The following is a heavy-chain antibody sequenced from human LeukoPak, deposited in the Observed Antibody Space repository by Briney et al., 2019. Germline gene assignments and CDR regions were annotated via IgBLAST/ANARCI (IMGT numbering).Heavy chain of an antibody. D-gene: IGHD4-17*01. CDR3: ARGRDYALEY. CDR1: GXTFSTYW. J-gene: IGHJ4*02. Sequence: PGGSLRLSCAASGXTFSTYWMHWVRQAPGKGLVWVSQINPDGSGTYSADSVKGRFTISRDNAKNTLYLQMNSLRAEDTAVYYCARGRDYALEYWGQGTLATVSS. CDR2: INPDGSGT. V-gene: IGHV3-74*01.